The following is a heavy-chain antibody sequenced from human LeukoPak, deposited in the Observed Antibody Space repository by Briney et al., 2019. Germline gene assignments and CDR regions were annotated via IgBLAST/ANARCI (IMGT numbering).Heavy chain of an antibody. D-gene: IGHD5-12*01. V-gene: IGHV1-18*01. Sequence: EASVKVSCKASGYTFTSYGISWVRQAPGQGLEWMGWISAYDGNTNYAQKLQGRVTMTTDTSTSTAYMELRSLRSDDTAVYYCARDRVSDYEPYYFDYWGQGTLVTVSS. CDR3: ARDRVSDYEPYYFDY. CDR1: GYTFTSYG. CDR2: ISAYDGNT. J-gene: IGHJ4*02.